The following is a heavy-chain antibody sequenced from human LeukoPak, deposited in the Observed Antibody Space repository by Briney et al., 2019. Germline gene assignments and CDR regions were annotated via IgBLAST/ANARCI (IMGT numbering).Heavy chain of an antibody. V-gene: IGHV4-31*03. CDR1: GSSISSGGYH. D-gene: IGHD4-17*01. J-gene: IGHJ3*02. Sequence: SETLSLTCTVSGSSISSGGYHWSWIPQHPGKGLEWIGYIYFSGSTYYNPSLKSRVTISGDTSKNQFSLKLSSVTAADTAVYYCARDLMLTSGAFDIWGQGTMVTVSS. CDR3: ARDLMLTSGAFDI. CDR2: IYFSGST.